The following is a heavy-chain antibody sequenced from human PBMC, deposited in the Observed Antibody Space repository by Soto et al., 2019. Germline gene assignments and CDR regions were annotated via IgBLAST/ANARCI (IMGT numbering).Heavy chain of an antibody. D-gene: IGHD2-15*01. CDR1: GFTFSSYW. Sequence: GGSLRLSCAVSGFTFSSYWMNWVRQAPGEGLEWVANIKQDGSAKYYADSVKGRFTVSRDNAKNSLYLQLSSLTAEDTALYFCARGCGRASCPPYFDYWGQGALVTVSS. CDR2: IKQDGSAK. J-gene: IGHJ4*02. CDR3: ARGCGRASCPPYFDY. V-gene: IGHV3-7*01.